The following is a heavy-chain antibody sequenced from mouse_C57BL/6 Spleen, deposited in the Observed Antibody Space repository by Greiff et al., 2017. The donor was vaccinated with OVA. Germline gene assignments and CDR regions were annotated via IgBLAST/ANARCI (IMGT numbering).Heavy chain of an antibody. CDR1: GFSFNTYA. V-gene: IGHV10-1*01. D-gene: IGHD2-1*01. J-gene: IGHJ4*01. CDR2: IRSKSNNYAT. Sequence: EVKLMESGGGLVQPKGSLKLSCAASGFSFNTYAMNWVRQAPGKGLEWVARIRSKSNNYATYYADSVKDRFTISRDDSESMLYLQMNNLKTEDTAMYYCVRDGNYGAMDYWGQGTSVTVSS. CDR3: VRDGNYGAMDY.